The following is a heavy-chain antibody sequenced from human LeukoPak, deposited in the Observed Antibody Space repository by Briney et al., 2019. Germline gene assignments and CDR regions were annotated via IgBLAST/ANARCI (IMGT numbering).Heavy chain of an antibody. D-gene: IGHD1-26*01. J-gene: IGHJ5*02. Sequence: PSETLSLTCAVYGGSFSGYYWSWIRQPPGKGLEWIGEINHSGSTNYNPSLQSRVTISVDTSKNQSSLKVSSVTAADTAVYYCAKRQGPNSGSYDYFDPWGQGTLVTVSS. CDR2: INHSGST. V-gene: IGHV4-34*01. CDR1: GGSFSGYY. CDR3: AKRQGPNSGSYDYFDP.